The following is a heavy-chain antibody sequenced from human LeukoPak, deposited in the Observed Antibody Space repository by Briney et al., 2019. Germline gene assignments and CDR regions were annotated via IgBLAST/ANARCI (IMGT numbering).Heavy chain of an antibody. CDR2: IRSKAYGGTT. Sequence: GGSLRLSCAASGFTFSSYSMSWFRQAPGKGLEWVGFIRSKAYGGTTEYAASVKGRFTISRDDSKSIAYLQMNSLKTEDTAVYYCTRDTHIVVVTAIPELFDYWGQGTLVTVSS. CDR1: GFTFSSYS. D-gene: IGHD2-21*02. J-gene: IGHJ4*02. CDR3: TRDTHIVVVTAIPELFDY. V-gene: IGHV3-49*03.